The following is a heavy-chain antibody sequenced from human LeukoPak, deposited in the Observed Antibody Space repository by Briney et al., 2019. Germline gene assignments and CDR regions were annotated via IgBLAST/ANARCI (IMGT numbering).Heavy chain of an antibody. CDR2: INHSGST. Sequence: PSETLSLTCAVYGGSFSGYYWSWIRQPPGKGLEWIGEINHSGSTNYNPSLKSRVTISVDTSKNQFSLKLSPVTAADTAVYYCARQLYNWFDPWGQGTLVTVSS. J-gene: IGHJ5*02. V-gene: IGHV4-34*01. CDR3: ARQLYNWFDP. CDR1: GGSFSGYY.